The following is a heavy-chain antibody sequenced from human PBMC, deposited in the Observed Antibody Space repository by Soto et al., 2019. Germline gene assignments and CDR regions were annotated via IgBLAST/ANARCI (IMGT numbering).Heavy chain of an antibody. J-gene: IGHJ4*02. Sequence: EVQLVETGGGLIQPGGSLRLSCAASGFTVSSNYMSSVRQAPGKGLEWVSVIYSGGSTYYADSVKGRFTISRDNSKNPLNLQMNSLRAEDTAVYYFARDPLYSSSPGGFSDYWGQGTLVTVSS. CDR3: ARDPLYSSSPGGFSDY. V-gene: IGHV3-53*02. CDR2: IYSGGST. CDR1: GFTVSSNY. D-gene: IGHD6-6*01.